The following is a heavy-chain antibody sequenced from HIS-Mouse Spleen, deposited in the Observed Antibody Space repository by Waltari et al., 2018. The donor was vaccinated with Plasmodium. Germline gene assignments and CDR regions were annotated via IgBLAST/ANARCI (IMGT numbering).Heavy chain of an antibody. CDR3: ARLLPWVHGHFDY. CDR1: GSTFSSYG. Sequence: QVQLVQSGAEGKRPGASVKVSCKASGSTFSSYGISWVRQAPGKGQEWIGWISCKNGNKNYAQKGQGRVTMTTDTSTSTAYMELRSLRSDDTAVYYCARLLPWVHGHFDYWGQGTLVTVSS. D-gene: IGHD1-26*01. J-gene: IGHJ4*02. V-gene: IGHV1-18*01. CDR2: ISCKNGNK.